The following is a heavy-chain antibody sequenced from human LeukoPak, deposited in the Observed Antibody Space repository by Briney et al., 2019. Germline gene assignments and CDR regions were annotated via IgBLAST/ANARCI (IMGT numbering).Heavy chain of an antibody. V-gene: IGHV3-74*01. CDR3: ARGHVAGTDRHWDY. J-gene: IGHJ4*02. Sequence: AGSLRLSCATSDFTFSRHWMHWVRQAPGKGLVWVSRIISDGSSISYADSVKGRFTISRDNAKNTLYLQMNSLRAEDTAVYYCARGHVAGTDRHWDYWGQGALVTVSS. CDR2: IISDGSSI. D-gene: IGHD6-19*01. CDR1: DFTFSRHW.